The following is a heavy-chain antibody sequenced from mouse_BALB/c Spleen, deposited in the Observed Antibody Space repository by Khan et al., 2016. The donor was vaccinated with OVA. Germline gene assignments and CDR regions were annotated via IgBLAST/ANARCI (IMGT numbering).Heavy chain of an antibody. J-gene: IGHJ2*01. CDR1: GYSITSGYG. CDR2: ISYSGST. V-gene: IGHV3-2*02. CDR3: ARTARIKY. D-gene: IGHD1-2*01. Sequence: EVQLQESGPGLVKPSQSLSLTCTVTGYSITSGYGWNWIRQFPGNKLEWLGYISYSGSTNSNPSLKSRISITRDTSKNQFFLQLNSVTTEDTATYYCARTARIKYWGQGTTLTVSS.